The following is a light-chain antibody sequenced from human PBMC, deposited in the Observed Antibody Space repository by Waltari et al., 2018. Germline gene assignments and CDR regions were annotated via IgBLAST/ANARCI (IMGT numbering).Light chain of an antibody. Sequence: QAVLTQPSSLSASPGASASLTCTLRSGVNVANHRIYWYQQKPGSPPQYLLRYKSDADKKQVFGVPSRFSGSKGASANAGILLISGLQSEDEADYYCMIWRSGASEFGGGAKLTVL. CDR1: SGVNVANHR. CDR2: YKSDADK. CDR3: MIWRSGASE. J-gene: IGLJ2*01. V-gene: IGLV5-45*03.